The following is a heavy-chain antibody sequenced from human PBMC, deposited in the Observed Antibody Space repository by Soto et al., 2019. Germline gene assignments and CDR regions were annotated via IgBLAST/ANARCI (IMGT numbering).Heavy chain of an antibody. CDR1: GFTFSSYA. D-gene: IGHD2-2*02. J-gene: IGHJ1*01. CDR2: ISGSGGST. CDR3: AKDYHSAPLYCSSTSCYTWSEYFQH. Sequence: GGSLRLSCAASGFTFSSYAMSWVRQAPGKGLEWVSAISGSGGSTYYADSVKGRFTISRDNSKNTLYLQMNSLRAEDTAVYYCAKDYHSAPLYCSSTSCYTWSEYFQHWGQGTLVTVSS. V-gene: IGHV3-23*01.